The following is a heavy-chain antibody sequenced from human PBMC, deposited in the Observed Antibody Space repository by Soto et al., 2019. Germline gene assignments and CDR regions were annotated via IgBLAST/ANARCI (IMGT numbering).Heavy chain of an antibody. V-gene: IGHV4-34*01. Sequence: PSETLSLTCAVYGGSLSGYYWSWIRQPPGKALEWLGEINHSGNTNYNPSLKGRVTISVDTSKNQLFLNLSSVTAADTAMYYCARHHVRGRTIAGAAEFWGQGTLVTVSS. CDR1: GGSLSGYY. D-gene: IGHD1-26*01. CDR3: ARHHVRGRTIAGAAEF. J-gene: IGHJ4*02. CDR2: INHSGNT.